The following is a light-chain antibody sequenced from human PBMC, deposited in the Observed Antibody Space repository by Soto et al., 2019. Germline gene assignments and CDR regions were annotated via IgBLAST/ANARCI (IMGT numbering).Light chain of an antibody. CDR1: SSDVGGYNY. V-gene: IGLV2-14*01. CDR2: EVS. J-gene: IGLJ1*01. Sequence: QSVLTQPASVSGSPGQSITISCTVTSSDVGGYNYVSWYQQHPGKAPKLMIYEVSNRPSGVSNRFSGSKSGNTASLTISGLQAEDEADYYCSSYTSSSTLSVFGTGTKVTVL. CDR3: SSYTSSSTLSV.